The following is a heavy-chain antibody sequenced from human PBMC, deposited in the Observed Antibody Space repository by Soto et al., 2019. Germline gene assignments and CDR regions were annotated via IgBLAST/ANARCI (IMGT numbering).Heavy chain of an antibody. J-gene: IGHJ6*02. CDR1: GYSFNSYW. V-gene: IGHV5-10-1*01. CDR2: IDPSDSYI. CDR3: ARYGDANAVGHFNYYGMDV. D-gene: IGHD1-26*01. Sequence: PGESLKISCKGSGYSFNSYWIRWVRQMPGKGLEWMGRIDPSDSYINYNPSFQGHVTISADKSISTAYMELRSLRSDDTAVYYCARYGDANAVGHFNYYGMDVWGQGTTVTVSS.